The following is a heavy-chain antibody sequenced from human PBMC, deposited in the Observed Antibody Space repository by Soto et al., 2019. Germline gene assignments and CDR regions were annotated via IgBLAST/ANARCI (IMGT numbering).Heavy chain of an antibody. CDR1: GGSFSSYA. V-gene: IGHV1-69*13. J-gene: IGHJ4*02. CDR3: ASSSGYSLPFDY. D-gene: IGHD3-22*01. CDR2: IIPIFGTA. Sequence: SVKVYCKASGGSFSSYAISWVRQAPGQGLEWMGGIIPIFGTANYAQKFQGRVTITADESTSTAYMELSSLRSEDTAVYYCASSSGYSLPFDYWGQGTLVTVSS.